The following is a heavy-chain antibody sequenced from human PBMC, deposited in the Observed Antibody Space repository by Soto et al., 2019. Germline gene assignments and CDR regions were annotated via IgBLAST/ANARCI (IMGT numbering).Heavy chain of an antibody. J-gene: IGHJ4*02. CDR3: AKDPYYVSSGWVDY. Sequence: EVQLLESGGGLVKLGGSLRLSCAASGFTFSSYAMSWVRQAPGKGLEWVSAISGSGGSTYYADSVKGRFTISRDNSKNTLYLQMNSLRAEDTAVYYCAKDPYYVSSGWVDYWGQGTLVTVSS. CDR1: GFTFSSYA. CDR2: ISGSGGST. V-gene: IGHV3-23*01. D-gene: IGHD6-19*01.